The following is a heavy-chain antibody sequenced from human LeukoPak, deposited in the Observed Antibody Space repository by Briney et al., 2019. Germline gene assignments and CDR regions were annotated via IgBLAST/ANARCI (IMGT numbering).Heavy chain of an antibody. J-gene: IGHJ4*02. CDR1: GFIFGDYY. D-gene: IGHD6-19*01. CDR3: ARAGYSSGFDY. Sequence: GGSLRLSCAASGFIFGDYYMSWIRQAPGEGLEWVSYISGSGSAIYYADSVKGRFTISRDNAKNSLYLQMNSLRPEDTAVYYCARAGYSSGFDYWGQGTLVTVSS. V-gene: IGHV3-11*01. CDR2: ISGSGSAI.